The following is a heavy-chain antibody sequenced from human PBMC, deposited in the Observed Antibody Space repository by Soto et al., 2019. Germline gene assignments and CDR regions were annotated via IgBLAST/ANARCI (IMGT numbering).Heavy chain of an antibody. V-gene: IGHV3-9*01. Sequence: EVQLVESGGGLVQPGRSLRLSCAASGFTFDDYAMHWVRQAPGKGLEWVSGISWNSGSIGYADSVKGRFTISRDNAKNTLYLQMDTLRTDDTAVYYCARPGSGYDVLTGHYFYYYHAMDVWGQGTTVTVSS. CDR3: ARPGSGYDVLTGHYFYYYHAMDV. CDR1: GFTFDDYA. J-gene: IGHJ6*02. CDR2: ISWNSGSI. D-gene: IGHD3-9*01.